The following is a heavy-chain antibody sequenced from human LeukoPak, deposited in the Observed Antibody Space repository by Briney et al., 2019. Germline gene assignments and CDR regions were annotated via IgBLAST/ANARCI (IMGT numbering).Heavy chain of an antibody. J-gene: IGHJ4*02. Sequence: GGSLRLSCAASGFTFDDYGMSWVRQAPGKGLEWVSGINWNGGSTGYADSVQGRFTISRDNAKHSLYLQMNGLRAEDTALYYCARRYYDSSGYRFDYWGQGTLVTVSS. CDR3: ARRYYDSSGYRFDY. D-gene: IGHD3-22*01. CDR2: INWNGGST. CDR1: GFTFDDYG. V-gene: IGHV3-20*04.